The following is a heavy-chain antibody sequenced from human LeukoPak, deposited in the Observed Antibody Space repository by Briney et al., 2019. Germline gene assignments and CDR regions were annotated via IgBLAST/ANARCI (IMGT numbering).Heavy chain of an antibody. CDR3: ARGGSGSYYRRPSFFDY. Sequence: SETLSLTCAVYGGSFSGYYWSWIRQPPGKGLEWIGEINHSGSTNYNPSLKSRVTISVDTSKNQFSLKLSSVTAADTAVYYCARGGSGSYYRRPSFFDYWGQGTLVTVS. J-gene: IGHJ4*02. CDR1: GGSFSGYY. V-gene: IGHV4-34*01. D-gene: IGHD3-10*01. CDR2: INHSGST.